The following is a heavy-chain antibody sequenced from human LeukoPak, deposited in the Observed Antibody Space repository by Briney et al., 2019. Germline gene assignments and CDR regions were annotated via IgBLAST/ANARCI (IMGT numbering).Heavy chain of an antibody. CDR2: ISYDGSNK. J-gene: IGHJ3*02. Sequence: GRSLRLSCAASGFTFSSYGMHWVRQAPGKGLEWVAVISYDGSNKYYADSVKGRFTISRDNAKNSLYLQMNSLRAEDTAVFYCARGGMVRRVMGAFDIWGQGTLVTVSS. CDR1: GFTFSSYG. D-gene: IGHD3-10*01. V-gene: IGHV3-30*03. CDR3: ARGGMVRRVMGAFDI.